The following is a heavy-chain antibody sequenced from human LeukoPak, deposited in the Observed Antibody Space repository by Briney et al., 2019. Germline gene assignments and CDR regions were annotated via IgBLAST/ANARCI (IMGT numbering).Heavy chain of an antibody. Sequence: GGSLRLSCAASGFTFSNAWMTWVRQAPGKGLEWVSYITRSGSTTYYADSVKGRFTISRDNAKNSLYLQMNSLRAEDTAVYYCAKEVCSSGGSCPLDYWGQGTLVTVSS. CDR3: AKEVCSSGGSCPLDY. CDR1: GFTFSNAW. J-gene: IGHJ4*02. V-gene: IGHV3-11*01. D-gene: IGHD2-15*01. CDR2: ITRSGSTT.